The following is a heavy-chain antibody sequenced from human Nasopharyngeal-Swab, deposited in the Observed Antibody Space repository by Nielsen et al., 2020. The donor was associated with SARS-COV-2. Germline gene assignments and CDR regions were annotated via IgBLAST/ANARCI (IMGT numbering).Heavy chain of an antibody. CDR1: GFTFRNYA. CDR3: ARTTVTTDPGDY. D-gene: IGHD4-17*01. Sequence: GGSLRLSCAASGFTFRNYAMSWVRQAPGKGLEWISAISGLGGSTDYADSVKGRFTISRDNSKNTLYLQMNSLRAEDTAVYFCARTTVTTDPGDYWGQGTLVTVSS. V-gene: IGHV3-23*01. CDR2: ISGLGGST. J-gene: IGHJ4*02.